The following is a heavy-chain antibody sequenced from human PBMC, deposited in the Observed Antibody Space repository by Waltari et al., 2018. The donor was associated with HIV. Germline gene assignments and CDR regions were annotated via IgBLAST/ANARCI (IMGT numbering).Heavy chain of an antibody. CDR3: ARVGKGAQLLYRNCFES. V-gene: IGHV4-31*03. CDR1: GASVVDT. Sequence: QVHLHESGPGLVTPPQPQSPPRPVPGASVVDTRPWIRQHPVKGLEWIGYINNRGSTFYSPSLKSRLTMSIDSSKRQLSLNLTSVTPADTAVYYCARVGKGAQLLYRNCFESWGQGTLVTVSS. D-gene: IGHD2-2*02. CDR2: INNRGST. J-gene: IGHJ5*01.